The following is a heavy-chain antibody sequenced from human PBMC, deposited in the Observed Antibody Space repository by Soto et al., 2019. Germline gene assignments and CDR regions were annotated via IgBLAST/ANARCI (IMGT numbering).Heavy chain of an antibody. CDR3: ARSGCSGGRCYSYYFDD. J-gene: IGHJ4*02. Sequence: ASVKVSCKASGYTFTSYGISWVRQAPGQGLEWMGWISAYNGNTNYAQKLQGRVTMTTDTSTSTAYMELRSLRSDDTAVYYCARSGCSGGRCYSYYFDDWGQGTLVTVAS. D-gene: IGHD2-15*01. V-gene: IGHV1-18*01. CDR1: GYTFTSYG. CDR2: ISAYNGNT.